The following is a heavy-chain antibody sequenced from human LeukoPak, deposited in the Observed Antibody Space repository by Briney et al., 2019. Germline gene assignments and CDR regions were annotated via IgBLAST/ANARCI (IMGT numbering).Heavy chain of an antibody. CDR2: IYPGDSDT. CDR3: ARRSPTSHDAFDI. V-gene: IGHV5-51*01. CDR1: GYTFTNYW. J-gene: IGHJ3*02. Sequence: GESLKISCKASGYTFTNYWIVWVRQMPGKGLEWMGIIYPGDSDTRYSPSFQGQVTISADRSISTAYLQWSSLRASDTAMYYCARRSPTSHDAFDIWGQGTMVTVSS.